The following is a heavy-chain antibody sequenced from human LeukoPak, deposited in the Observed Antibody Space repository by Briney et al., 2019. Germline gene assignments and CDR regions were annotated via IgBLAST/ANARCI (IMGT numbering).Heavy chain of an antibody. CDR3: ARKYYYGSGSYHDY. Sequence: PSETLSLTCTVSGGSISSYYWSWIRQPPGKGLEWIGYIYYSGSTNYNPSLKSRVTISVDTSKNQFSLKLSSVSPADTAVYYCARKYYYGSGSYHDYWGQGTLVTVSS. CDR2: IYYSGST. D-gene: IGHD3-10*01. CDR1: GGSISSYY. V-gene: IGHV4-59*01. J-gene: IGHJ4*02.